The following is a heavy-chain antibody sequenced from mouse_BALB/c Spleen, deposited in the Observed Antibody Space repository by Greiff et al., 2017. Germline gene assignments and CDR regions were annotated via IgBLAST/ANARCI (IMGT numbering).Heavy chain of an antibody. V-gene: IGHV1-63*02. Sequence: QVQLQQSGAELAKPGASVKMSCKASGYTFTSYWMHWVKQRPGHGLEWIGDIYPGGGYTNYNEKFKGKATLTADTSSSTAYMQLSSLTSEDSAVYFCARGARATGFAYWGQGTLVTVSA. CDR1: GYTFTSYW. CDR2: IYPGGGYT. J-gene: IGHJ3*01. D-gene: IGHD3-1*01. CDR3: ARGARATGFAY.